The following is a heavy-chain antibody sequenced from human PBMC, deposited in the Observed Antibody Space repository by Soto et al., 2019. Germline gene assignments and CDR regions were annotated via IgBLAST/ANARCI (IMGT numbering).Heavy chain of an antibody. CDR1: GGSVSGGIYY. CDR3: VREANYYDSSGYWDDY. D-gene: IGHD3-22*01. CDR2: IYSSGGS. V-gene: IGHV4-61*01. Sequence: PSETLSLTCTVSGGSVSGGIYYWGWIRQPPGKGLEWIGYIYSSGGSNYSPSLKSRVTISVDTSKNQFTLKLRSVTAADTAVYYCVREANYYDSSGYWDDYWGQGTLGTGSP. J-gene: IGHJ4*02.